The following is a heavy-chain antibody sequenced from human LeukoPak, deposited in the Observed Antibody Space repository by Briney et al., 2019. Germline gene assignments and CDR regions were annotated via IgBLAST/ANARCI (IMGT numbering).Heavy chain of an antibody. CDR3: AKDSLRYDFWSGYMDV. V-gene: IGHV3-9*03. CDR1: GFTFDDYA. J-gene: IGHJ6*03. CDR2: TSWNSGSI. D-gene: IGHD3-3*01. Sequence: GGSLRLSCAASGFTFDDYAMHWVRQAPGKGLEWVSGTSWNSGSIGYADSVKGRFTISRDNAKNSLYLQMNSLRAEDMALYYCAKDSLRYDFWSGYMDVWGKGTTVTVSS.